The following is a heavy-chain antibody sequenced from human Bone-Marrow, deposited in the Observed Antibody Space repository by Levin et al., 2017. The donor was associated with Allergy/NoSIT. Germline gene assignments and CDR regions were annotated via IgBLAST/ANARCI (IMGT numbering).Heavy chain of an antibody. V-gene: IGHV4-38-2*02. D-gene: IGHD1-26*01. J-gene: IGHJ3*02. CDR3: ARDSGLGAFDI. CDR1: GYSISSGYY. Sequence: GSLRLSCTVSGYSISSGYYWGWIRQPPGKGLEWIGSIYHSGSTYYNPSLKSRVTISVDTSKNQFSLKLSSVTAADTAVYYCARDSGLGAFDIWGQGTMVTVSS. CDR2: IYHSGST.